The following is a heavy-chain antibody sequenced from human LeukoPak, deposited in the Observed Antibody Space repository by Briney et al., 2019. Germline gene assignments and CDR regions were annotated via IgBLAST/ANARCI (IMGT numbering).Heavy chain of an antibody. V-gene: IGHV3-73*01. CDR1: GFTFSASD. Sequence: GGSLKLSCVASGFTFSASDIHWVRQASGKGLEWVGRIRNKANNYATIYAASVKGRFTISRDDSNNTAYLQMNSLKSEDTAVYYCTRHATELGILAPGDYWGQGTLVTVSS. J-gene: IGHJ4*02. D-gene: IGHD2-8*02. CDR3: TRHATELGILAPGDY. CDR2: IRNKANNYAT.